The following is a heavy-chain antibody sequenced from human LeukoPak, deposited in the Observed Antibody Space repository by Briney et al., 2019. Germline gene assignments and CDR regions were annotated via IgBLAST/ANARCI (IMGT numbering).Heavy chain of an antibody. Sequence: PGGSPRLSCAASGFTFSSYGMHWVRQAPGKGLEWVAFIRYDGSNKYYADSVKGRFTISRDNSKNTLYLQMNSLRAEDTAVYYCAKEELGYCSSTSCYTLDYWGQGTLVTVSS. J-gene: IGHJ4*02. CDR3: AKEELGYCSSTSCYTLDY. CDR1: GFTFSSYG. V-gene: IGHV3-30*02. D-gene: IGHD2-2*02. CDR2: IRYDGSNK.